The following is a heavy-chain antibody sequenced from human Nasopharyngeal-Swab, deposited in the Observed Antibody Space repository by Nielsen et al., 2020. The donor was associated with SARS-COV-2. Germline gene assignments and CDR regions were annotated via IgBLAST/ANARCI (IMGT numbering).Heavy chain of an antibody. CDR3: ATTLRGNSDGRY. Sequence: PGKGLVWVSRINSDGSTTNYADSVKGRFTISRDNAKNTLYLQMNSLSPEDTAVYYCATTLRGNSDGRYWGQGTLVTVSS. V-gene: IGHV3-74*01. J-gene: IGHJ4*02. D-gene: IGHD5-18*01. CDR2: INSDGSTT.